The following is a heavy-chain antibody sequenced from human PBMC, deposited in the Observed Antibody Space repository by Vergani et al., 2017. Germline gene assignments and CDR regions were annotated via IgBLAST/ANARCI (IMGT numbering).Heavy chain of an antibody. D-gene: IGHD3-9*01. Sequence: QVQLVQSGAEVKKPGSSVKVSCKASGGTFSSYAISWVRQAPAQGLEWMGGIIPIFGTANYAQKFQGRVTITADESTSTAYMELSSLRSEDTAVYYCARGNYDILTGYYYYYGMDVWGQGTTVTVSS. CDR3: ARGNYDILTGYYYYYGMDV. CDR1: GGTFSSYA. CDR2: IIPIFGTA. V-gene: IGHV1-69*12. J-gene: IGHJ6*02.